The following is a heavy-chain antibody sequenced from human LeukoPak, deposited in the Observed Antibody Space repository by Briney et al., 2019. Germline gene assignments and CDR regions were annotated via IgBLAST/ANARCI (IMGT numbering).Heavy chain of an antibody. V-gene: IGHV3-23*01. CDR2: ISGSGGST. J-gene: IGHJ6*03. CDR1: GFTFDDYG. Sequence: GGSLRLSCAASGFTFDDYGMSWVRQAPGKGLEWVSAISGSGGSTYYADSVKGRFTISRDNSKNTLYLQTNSLRAEDTAVYYCAKDPYYYYYMDVWGKGTTVTVSS. CDR3: AKDPYYYYYMDV.